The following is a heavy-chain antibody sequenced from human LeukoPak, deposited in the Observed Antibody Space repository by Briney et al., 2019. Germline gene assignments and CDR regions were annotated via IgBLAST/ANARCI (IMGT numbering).Heavy chain of an antibody. D-gene: IGHD3-9*01. J-gene: IGHJ3*02. CDR1: GFTFSSYA. Sequence: GGSLRLSCAASGFTFSSYAMHWVRQAPGKGLEWVAFISYDGSNKYYADSVKGRFTISRDNSKNPLYLQMNSLRAEDMAVYYCAKPKYDILTRGAFDIWGQGTMVTVSS. CDR3: AKPKYDILTRGAFDI. V-gene: IGHV3-30*02. CDR2: ISYDGSNK.